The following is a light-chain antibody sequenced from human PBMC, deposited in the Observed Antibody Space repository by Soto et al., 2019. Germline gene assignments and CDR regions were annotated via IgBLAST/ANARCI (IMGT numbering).Light chain of an antibody. Sequence: DIQMTQSPSSLSASVGDRVTITCRASQSIASYLNWYQQKPGEAPKLLIYDASTLESGVPSRFSGSGSGTEFTLTISSLQPDDYATYSCQHYNVYYMYTFGQGTKVDIK. CDR2: DAS. V-gene: IGKV1-5*01. CDR3: QHYNVYYMYT. CDR1: QSIASY. J-gene: IGKJ2*01.